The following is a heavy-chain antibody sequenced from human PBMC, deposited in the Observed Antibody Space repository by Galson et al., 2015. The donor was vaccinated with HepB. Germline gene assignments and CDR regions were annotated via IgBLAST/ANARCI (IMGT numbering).Heavy chain of an antibody. Sequence: SLRLSCAASGFTFGDYAMSWFRQAPGKGLEWVGFIRSKAYGGTTEYAASVKGRFTISRDDSKSIAYLQMNSLKTEDTAVYYCFGSLGWLAYDAFDIWGQGTMVTVSS. D-gene: IGHD6-19*01. CDR1: GFTFGDYA. J-gene: IGHJ3*02. V-gene: IGHV3-49*03. CDR2: IRSKAYGGTT. CDR3: FGSLGWLAYDAFDI.